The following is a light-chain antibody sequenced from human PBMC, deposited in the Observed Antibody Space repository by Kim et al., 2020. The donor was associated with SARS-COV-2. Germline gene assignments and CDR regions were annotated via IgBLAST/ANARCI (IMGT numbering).Light chain of an antibody. CDR3: QQYDSASGFT. J-gene: IGKJ2*01. CDR1: QNISTNS. CDR2: GAS. Sequence: EIVLTQSPGTLSLSPGERATLSCSSTQNISTNSLAWYQQKPGQAPRLLIHGASSRATGIPDRFTGSVSGTDCTLTISRLEREDFAVYYCQQYDSASGFTFGQGTKLKI. V-gene: IGKV3-20*01.